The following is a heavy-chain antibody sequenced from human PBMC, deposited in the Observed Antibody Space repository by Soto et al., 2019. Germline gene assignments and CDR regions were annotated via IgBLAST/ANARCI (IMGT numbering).Heavy chain of an antibody. D-gene: IGHD6-19*01. J-gene: IGHJ5*02. CDR3: ARGFSSGWQLIKNWVHP. CDR1: GYTFTSYD. V-gene: IGHV1-8*01. Sequence: ASVKVSCKASGYTFTSYDINWVRQATGQGLEWMGWMNPNSGNTGYAQKFQGRVTMTRNTSISTAYMELSSLRSEDTAVYYCARGFSSGWQLIKNWVHPWGQGTLVTVAS. CDR2: MNPNSGNT.